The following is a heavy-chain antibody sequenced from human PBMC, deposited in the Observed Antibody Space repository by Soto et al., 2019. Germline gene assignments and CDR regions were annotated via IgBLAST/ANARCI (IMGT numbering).Heavy chain of an antibody. J-gene: IGHJ4*02. Sequence: EVQLVESGGGLVKPGGSLRLSCAASGFTFTSYSMNWVRQAPGKGLEWVSSISPSSSYIYYADSVKGRFTISRDNSKNSLYLQMNSLRAEDTAVYYCARSPVYSSAHFDYWGQGTLVTVSS. CDR2: ISPSSSYI. D-gene: IGHD6-19*01. CDR1: GFTFTSYS. CDR3: ARSPVYSSAHFDY. V-gene: IGHV3-21*01.